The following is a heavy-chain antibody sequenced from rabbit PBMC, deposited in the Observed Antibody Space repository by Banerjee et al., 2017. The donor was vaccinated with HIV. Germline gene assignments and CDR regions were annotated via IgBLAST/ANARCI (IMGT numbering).Heavy chain of an antibody. Sequence: QEQLEESGGDLVKPEGSLTLTCTASGFSFSNKYVMCWVRQAPGKGPEWIGYINYDGSIYYASWAKGRFTISKTSSTTVTLQMTSLTAADTATYFCARGGSRTNLWGPGTLVTVS. CDR2: INYDGSI. CDR1: GFSFSNKYV. CDR3: ARGGSRTNL. J-gene: IGHJ4*01. V-gene: IGHV1S45*01. D-gene: IGHD4-2*01.